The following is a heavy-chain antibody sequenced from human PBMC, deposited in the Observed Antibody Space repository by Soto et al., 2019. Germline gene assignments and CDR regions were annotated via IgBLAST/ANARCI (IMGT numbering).Heavy chain of an antibody. CDR2: ISHLEST. D-gene: IGHD5-12*01. J-gene: IGHJ4*02. CDR1: GASISYGGFS. Sequence: SETLSLTCTVSGASISYGGFSWSWIRQSPGKGLEWIGYISHLESTYFHPSFKSRLTMSIDRTRNQLSLKLSSVTAADMAVYYCARGGGYDSFDYWGRGVLVTVS. V-gene: IGHV4-30-2*06. CDR3: ARGGGYDSFDY.